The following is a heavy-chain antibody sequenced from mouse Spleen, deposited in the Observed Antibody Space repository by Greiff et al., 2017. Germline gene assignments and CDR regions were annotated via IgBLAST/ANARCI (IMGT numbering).Heavy chain of an antibody. CDR3: ARGTTATAMDY. J-gene: IGHJ4*01. V-gene: IGHV1S34*01. D-gene: IGHD1-2*01. CDR1: GYSFTGYY. Sequence: LVKTGASVKISCKASGYSFTGYYMHWVKQSHGKSLEWIGYISCYNGATSYNQKFKGKATFTVDTSSSTAYMQFHSLTSEDSAVYYCARGTTATAMDYWGQGTSVTVSS. CDR2: ISCYNGAT.